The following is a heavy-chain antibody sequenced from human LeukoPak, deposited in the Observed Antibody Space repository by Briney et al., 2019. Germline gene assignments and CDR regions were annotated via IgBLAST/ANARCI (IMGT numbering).Heavy chain of an antibody. D-gene: IGHD3-22*01. V-gene: IGHV1-46*01. Sequence: ASVTVSCKASGYTFTSYYMHWVRQAPGQGLEWMGIINPSGGSTSYAQKFQGRVTITADKSTSTAYMELSSLRSEDTAVYYCARAKYYYDSSGYYLFDYWGQGTLATVSS. CDR3: ARAKYYYDSSGYYLFDY. CDR2: INPSGGST. J-gene: IGHJ4*02. CDR1: GYTFTSYY.